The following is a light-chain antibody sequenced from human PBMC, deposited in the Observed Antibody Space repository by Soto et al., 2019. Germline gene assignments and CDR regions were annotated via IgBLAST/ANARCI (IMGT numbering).Light chain of an antibody. V-gene: IGKV3-15*01. J-gene: IGKJ5*01. CDR1: QSIGSN. Sequence: ILMTQSPVTPSVSPGDSATLSCRASQSIGSNLAWYQQKPGQAPRLLIYAASTRVTGLPGRFSGRGSGTEFTLTISGLQSEDFAIYYCQHYTNWPPITFGQGTRLEIK. CDR2: AAS. CDR3: QHYTNWPPIT.